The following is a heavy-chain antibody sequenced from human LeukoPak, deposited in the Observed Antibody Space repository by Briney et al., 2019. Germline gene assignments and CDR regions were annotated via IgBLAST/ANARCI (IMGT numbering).Heavy chain of an antibody. CDR1: GFTANNNY. Sequence: GGSLRLSCAASGFTANNNYMSWVRQAPGKSLQWVSLIYSGGSAYYEDSVKGRFTISRDSSKNMVFLQMNSLRAEDTAVYYCARGRSYDYWGQGTLVTVSS. D-gene: IGHD4-17*01. CDR2: IYSGGSA. J-gene: IGHJ4*02. CDR3: ARGRSYDY. V-gene: IGHV3-53*01.